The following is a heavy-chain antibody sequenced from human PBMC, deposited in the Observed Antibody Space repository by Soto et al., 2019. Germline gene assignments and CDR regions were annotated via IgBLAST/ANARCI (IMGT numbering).Heavy chain of an antibody. CDR1: GGTFSSYA. CDR3: AREGSVERGYSYGYRADYYYGMDV. J-gene: IGHJ6*02. CDR2: IIPIFGTA. V-gene: IGHV1-69*13. D-gene: IGHD5-18*01. Sequence: SVKVSCKASGGTFSSYAISWVRQAPGQGLEWMGGIIPIFGTANYAQKFQGRVTITADESTSTAYMELSSLRSEDTAVYYCAREGSVERGYSYGYRADYYYGMDVWGQGTTVTVSS.